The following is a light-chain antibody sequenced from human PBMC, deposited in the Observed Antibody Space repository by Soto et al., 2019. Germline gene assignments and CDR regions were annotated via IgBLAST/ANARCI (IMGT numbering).Light chain of an antibody. CDR1: SSDIGHYNF. CDR2: DVS. V-gene: IGLV2-14*03. J-gene: IGLJ2*01. Sequence: QSALTQPASVSGSTGQSITISCTGSSSDIGHYNFASWYQHHPGKAPKLIIYDVSDRPSGVSNRFSGSKSGNTASLTISGLQAEDEADYYCSSYATNRDVLFGGGTKLTVL. CDR3: SSYATNRDVL.